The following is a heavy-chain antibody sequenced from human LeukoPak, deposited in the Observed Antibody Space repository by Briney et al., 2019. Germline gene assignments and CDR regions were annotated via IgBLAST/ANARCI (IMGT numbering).Heavy chain of an antibody. CDR3: ARDLIVVVPAASEHWFDP. CDR1: GFTVSSNY. CDR2: ISYDGSNK. V-gene: IGHV3-30-3*01. Sequence: PGGSLRLSCAASGFTVSSNYMSWVRQAPGKGLEWVAVISYDGSNKYYADSVKGRFTISRDSSKNTLYLQMNSLRAEDTAVYYCARDLIVVVPAASEHWFDPWGQGTLVTVSS. D-gene: IGHD2-2*01. J-gene: IGHJ5*02.